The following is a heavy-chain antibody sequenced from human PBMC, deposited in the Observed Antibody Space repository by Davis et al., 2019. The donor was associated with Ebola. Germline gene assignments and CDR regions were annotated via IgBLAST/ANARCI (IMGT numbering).Heavy chain of an antibody. V-gene: IGHV1-3*01. D-gene: IGHD2-15*01. CDR3: AGGGYCSGGSCYQFHYYYGMDV. J-gene: IGHJ6*02. Sequence: ASVKVSCKASGYTFTSYAMHWVRQAPGQRLEWMGWINAGNGNTKYSQKFQGRVTITRDTSASTAYMELSSLRSEDTAVYYCAGGGYCSGGSCYQFHYYYGMDVWGQGTTVTVSS. CDR2: INAGNGNT. CDR1: GYTFTSYA.